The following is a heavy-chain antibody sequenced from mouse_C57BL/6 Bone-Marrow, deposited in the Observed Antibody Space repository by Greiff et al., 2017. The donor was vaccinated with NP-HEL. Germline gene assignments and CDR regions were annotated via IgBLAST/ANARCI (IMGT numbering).Heavy chain of an antibody. CDR1: GYSITSDY. J-gene: IGHJ4*01. Sequence: DVKLQESGPGLAKPSQTLSLTCSVTGYSITSDYWNWIRKFPGNKLEYMGYISYSGSTYYNPSLKSRISITRDTSKNQYYLQLNSVTTEDTATYYCARLYGKGSYAMDYWGQGTSVTVSS. CDR3: ARLYGKGSYAMDY. V-gene: IGHV3-8*01. CDR2: ISYSGST. D-gene: IGHD1-1*01.